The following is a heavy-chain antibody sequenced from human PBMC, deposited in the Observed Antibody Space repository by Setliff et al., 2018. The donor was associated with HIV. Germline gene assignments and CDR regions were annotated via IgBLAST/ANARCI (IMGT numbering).Heavy chain of an antibody. CDR3: ARHDSRGPRSSFDL. Sequence: TLSPNCTVSGGTISSGGYYWSWIRQHPGKGLEWIGYIYYSGSTYYNPSLKSRVTISVDPSKNQFSLKLSSVTAADTAVYYCARHDSRGPRSSFDLWGRGTMVTVSS. D-gene: IGHD3-16*01. V-gene: IGHV4-31*03. J-gene: IGHJ3*01. CDR2: IYYSGST. CDR1: GGTISSGGYY.